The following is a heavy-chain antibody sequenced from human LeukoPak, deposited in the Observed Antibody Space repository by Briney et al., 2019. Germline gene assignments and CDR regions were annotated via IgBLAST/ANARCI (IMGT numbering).Heavy chain of an antibody. Sequence: SVKVSCKASGGTFSNYAISWVRQAPGQGLEWMGGIIPIFDTPNFAQKFQGRVTITADKSTSTAYMELSRLRSDDTAVYYCARAKVGATPNDAFDIWGQGTMVTVSS. CDR2: IIPIFDTP. CDR1: GGTFSNYA. V-gene: IGHV1-69*06. D-gene: IGHD1-26*01. CDR3: ARAKVGATPNDAFDI. J-gene: IGHJ3*02.